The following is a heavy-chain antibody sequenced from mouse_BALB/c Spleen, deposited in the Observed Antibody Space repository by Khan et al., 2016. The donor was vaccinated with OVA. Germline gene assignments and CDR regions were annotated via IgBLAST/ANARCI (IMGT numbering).Heavy chain of an antibody. V-gene: IGHV1S136*01. CDR1: GYTFTSYV. J-gene: IGHJ2*01. D-gene: IGHD2-14*01. Sequence: VQLKESGPELVKPGASVKMSCKASGYTFTSYVMHWLRQKPGQGLEWIGYIYPYNDDTKYNEKFKGKATLTSDKSSSTAYMQLSSLTSEDSAVYCYANNYRYDVYFDYWGQGTTLTVSS. CDR3: ANNYRYDVYFDY. CDR2: IYPYNDDT.